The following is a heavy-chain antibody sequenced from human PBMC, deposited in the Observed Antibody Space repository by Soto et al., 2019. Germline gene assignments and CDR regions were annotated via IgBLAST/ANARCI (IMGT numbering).Heavy chain of an antibody. Sequence: EVQLVESGGDLVQPGGSLRLSCAASGFTFSSYEMNWVRQAPGKGLEWVSYIGSSGATIYYADSVKGRFTISRDNAKNSLYLQMDSPSVEDTAVYYCAGKDYDSSGYYLLDYWGQGTLVTVSS. CDR3: AGKDYDSSGYYLLDY. V-gene: IGHV3-48*03. J-gene: IGHJ4*02. D-gene: IGHD3-22*01. CDR2: IGSSGATI. CDR1: GFTFSSYE.